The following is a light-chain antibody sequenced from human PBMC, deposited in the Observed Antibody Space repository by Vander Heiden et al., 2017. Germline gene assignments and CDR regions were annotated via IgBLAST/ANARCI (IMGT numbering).Light chain of an antibody. V-gene: IGLV2-8*01. CDR3: SSYAGSNILL. Sequence: QSALTQPPSASGSPGQSVTISCPGTSSDLGGYNFVPWYQHHPGKAPKLMLYEVTKRPSGVPDRFSGSKSGTTASLTVSGLQAEDEADYYCSSYAGSNILLFGGGTKLTVL. CDR2: EVT. CDR1: SSDLGGYNF. J-gene: IGLJ2*01.